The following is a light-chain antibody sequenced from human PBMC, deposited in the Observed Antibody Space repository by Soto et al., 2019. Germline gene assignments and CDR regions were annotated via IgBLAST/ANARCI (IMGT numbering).Light chain of an antibody. Sequence: AIRMTQSPSSFSASTGDRVTITCRASQGISSYLAWYQQKPGKAPKLLIYAASTLESGVPSRFSGSGSATDFTLTISSLQSEDFATYYCQQYYSYPLTFGGGTKVEIK. CDR1: QGISSY. CDR2: AAS. V-gene: IGKV1-8*01. J-gene: IGKJ4*01. CDR3: QQYYSYPLT.